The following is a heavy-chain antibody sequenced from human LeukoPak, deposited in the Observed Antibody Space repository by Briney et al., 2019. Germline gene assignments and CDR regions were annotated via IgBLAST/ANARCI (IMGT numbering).Heavy chain of an antibody. CDR1: GYTFTGYY. CDR2: INPNSGGT. D-gene: IGHD2-15*01. Sequence: ASVKVSCKASGYTFTGYYMHWVRQAPGQGLEWMGWINPNSGGTNYAQKFQGRVTMTRDTSISTAYMELSRLRSDDTAVYYCARFRVVAATGNNWFDPWGQGTLVTVSS. V-gene: IGHV1-2*02. J-gene: IGHJ5*02. CDR3: ARFRVVAATGNNWFDP.